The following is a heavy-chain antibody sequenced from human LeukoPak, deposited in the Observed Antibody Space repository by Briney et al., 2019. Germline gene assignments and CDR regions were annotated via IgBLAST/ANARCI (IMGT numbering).Heavy chain of an antibody. CDR1: GGTFSSYA. CDR2: IIPILGIA. CDR3: ARDSLRLRIDDADAFDY. Sequence: ASVKVSCKASGGTFSSYAISWVRQAPGQGLEWMGRIIPILGIANYAQKFQGRVTITADKSTSTAYMELSSLRSEDTAVYYCARDSLRLRIDDADAFDYWGQGTLVTVSS. D-gene: IGHD1-1*01. J-gene: IGHJ4*02. V-gene: IGHV1-69*04.